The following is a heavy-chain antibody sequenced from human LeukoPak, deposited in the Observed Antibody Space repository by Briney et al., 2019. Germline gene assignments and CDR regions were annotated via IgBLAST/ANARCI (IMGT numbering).Heavy chain of an antibody. Sequence: GESLKISCKGSGYSVTSYWIGWVRQMPGKCLEWMGIMYPGDSDTRYSPSFQGQVTISVDKSISTAYLQWSSLKASDTAMYYCGRHLYGGNSAIDYWGQGTLVTVSS. V-gene: IGHV5-51*01. J-gene: IGHJ4*02. D-gene: IGHD4-23*01. CDR3: GRHLYGGNSAIDY. CDR1: GYSVTSYW. CDR2: MYPGDSDT.